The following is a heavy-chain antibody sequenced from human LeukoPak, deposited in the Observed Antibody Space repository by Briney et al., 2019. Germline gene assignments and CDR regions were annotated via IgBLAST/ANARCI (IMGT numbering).Heavy chain of an antibody. CDR2: ISSSSSYI. V-gene: IGHV3-21*04. CDR1: GFTFSSYS. CDR3: AKVMGNYDFWSGNFDY. J-gene: IGHJ4*02. Sequence: GGSLRLSCAASGFTFSSYSMNWVRQAPGKGLEWVSSISSSSSYIYYADSVKGRFTISRDNSKNTLYLQMNSLRAEDTAVYYCAKVMGNYDFWSGNFDYWGQGTLVTVSS. D-gene: IGHD3-3*01.